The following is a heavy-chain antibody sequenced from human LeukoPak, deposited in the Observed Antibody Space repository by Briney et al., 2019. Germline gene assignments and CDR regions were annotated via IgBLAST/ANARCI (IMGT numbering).Heavy chain of an antibody. Sequence: ASVKVSCKASGYTSTSYYMHWVRQAPGQGLEWMGIINPSGGSTSYAQKFQGRVTMTRDTSTSTVYMELSSLRSEDTAVYYCARVGRWKDFQHWGQGTLVTVSS. CDR1: GYTSTSYY. D-gene: IGHD4-23*01. CDR3: ARVGRWKDFQH. CDR2: INPSGGST. J-gene: IGHJ1*01. V-gene: IGHV1-46*01.